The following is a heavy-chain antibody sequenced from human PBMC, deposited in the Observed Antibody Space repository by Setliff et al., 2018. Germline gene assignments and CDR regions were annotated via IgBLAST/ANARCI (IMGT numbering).Heavy chain of an antibody. V-gene: IGHV4-39*06. D-gene: IGHD3-22*01. Sequence: SETLSLTCTVSGGSISSSSYYWGWIRQPPGKGLEWIGSIYYNGSTYYNPSLKSRVTISVDTSKNQFPLKLSSVTASDTAVYYCARQLCSSGYCYATTFDYWGQGTLVTVSS. CDR3: ARQLCSSGYCYATTFDY. J-gene: IGHJ4*02. CDR2: IYYNGST. CDR1: GGSISSSSYY.